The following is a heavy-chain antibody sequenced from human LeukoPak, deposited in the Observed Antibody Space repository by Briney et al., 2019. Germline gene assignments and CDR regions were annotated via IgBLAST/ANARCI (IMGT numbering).Heavy chain of an antibody. Sequence: SVKVSCKASGGTFSSYAISWVRQAPGQGLEWMGRIIPIFGTANYAQKFQGRVTITADESTSTAYMELSSLRSEDTAVYYCARVKDYVWGSYRPYYFDYWGQGTLVTVSS. CDR3: ARVKDYVWGSYRPYYFDY. CDR2: IIPIFGTA. D-gene: IGHD3-16*02. CDR1: GGTFSSYA. J-gene: IGHJ4*02. V-gene: IGHV1-69*13.